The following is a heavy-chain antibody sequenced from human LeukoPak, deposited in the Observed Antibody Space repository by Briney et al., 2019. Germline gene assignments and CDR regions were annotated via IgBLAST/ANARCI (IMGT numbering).Heavy chain of an antibody. CDR1: GGSISSGSYY. CDR2: IYTSGST. CDR3: ARQGRSGNWFDP. V-gene: IGHV4-61*02. D-gene: IGHD3-10*01. Sequence: SETLSLTCTVSGGSISSGSYYWSWIRQPAGKGLEWIGRIYTSGSTYYNPSLKSRVTISVDTSKNQFSLKLSSVTAADTAVYYCARQGRSGNWFDPWGQGTLVTVSS. J-gene: IGHJ5*02.